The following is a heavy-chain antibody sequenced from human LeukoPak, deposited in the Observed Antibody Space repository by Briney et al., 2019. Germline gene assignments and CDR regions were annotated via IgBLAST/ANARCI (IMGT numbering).Heavy chain of an antibody. CDR2: IYPDDSDT. J-gene: IGHJ5*02. V-gene: IGHV5-51*01. CDR1: GYNFSNYW. CDR3: ARRDGYCSSTRCYANWFDP. Sequence: GESLKISCQDSGYNFSNYWIGWARQMPGKGLEWMGIIYPDDSDTRYSPSFQGQVTISADKSISTAYVQWSNLKSSDTAIYYCARRDGYCSSTRCYANWFDPWGQGTLVTVSS. D-gene: IGHD2-2*01.